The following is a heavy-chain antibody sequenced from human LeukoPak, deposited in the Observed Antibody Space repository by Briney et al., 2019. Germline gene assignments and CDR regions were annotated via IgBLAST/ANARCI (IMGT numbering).Heavy chain of an antibody. Sequence: SETLSLTCTVSGGSISSSSYYWGWIRQPPGKGLEWIGNIYHSGSTYYTPSLESRVIMSVDTSKNQSSLKLSSVTAADTAVYYCARSSYYYDSCGLDWGQGTLVTVSS. CDR3: ARSSYYYDSCGLD. CDR2: IYHSGST. J-gene: IGHJ4*02. V-gene: IGHV4-39*07. CDR1: GGSISSSSYY. D-gene: IGHD3-22*01.